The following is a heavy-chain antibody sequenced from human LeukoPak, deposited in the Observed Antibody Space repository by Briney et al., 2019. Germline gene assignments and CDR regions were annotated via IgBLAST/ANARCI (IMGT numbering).Heavy chain of an antibody. CDR2: ISGSGGST. J-gene: IGHJ6*03. CDR1: GFTFSNYD. CDR3: AKAIGYSYGSYYYMDV. D-gene: IGHD5-18*01. V-gene: IGHV3-23*01. Sequence: GGSLRLSCAASGFTFSNYDMSWVRQAPGKGLEWVSTISGSGGSTYYADSVKGRFTISRDNSRVTLYLQMNSLRAAGTAVYSCAKAIGYSYGSYYYMDVWGKGTTVTVSS.